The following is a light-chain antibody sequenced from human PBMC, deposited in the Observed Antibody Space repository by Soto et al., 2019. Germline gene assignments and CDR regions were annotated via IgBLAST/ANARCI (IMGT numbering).Light chain of an antibody. J-gene: IGKJ5*01. V-gene: IGKV3-20*01. CDR2: DAS. Sequence: EIVLTQSPGTLSLSPGERATLSCRAGQSVSSSSLAWYQQKRGQAPRLLIHDASSRATGIPDRFSGSGSGTDFTLTISRLEPEDFAVYYCQQYGGSPITFGQGTRLEIK. CDR3: QQYGGSPIT. CDR1: QSVSSSS.